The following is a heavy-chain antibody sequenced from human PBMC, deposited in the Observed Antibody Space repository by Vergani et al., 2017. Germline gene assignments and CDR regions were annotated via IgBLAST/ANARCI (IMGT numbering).Heavy chain of an antibody. J-gene: IGHJ6*02. CDR1: GFTFSSYA. CDR3: AKDLGYCTNGVCPTYGMDV. V-gene: IGHV3-23*04. Sequence: VQLVESGGGLVKPGGSLRLSCSASGFTFSSYAMSWVRQAPGKGLEWVSAISGSGGSTYYADSVKGRFTISRDNSKNTLYLQMNSLRAEDTAVYYCAKDLGYCTNGVCPTYGMDVWGQGTTVTVSS. D-gene: IGHD2-8*01. CDR2: ISGSGGST.